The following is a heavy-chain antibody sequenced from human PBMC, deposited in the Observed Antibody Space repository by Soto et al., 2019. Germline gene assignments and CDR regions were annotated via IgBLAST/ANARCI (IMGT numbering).Heavy chain of an antibody. CDR2: IIPIFGTA. V-gene: IGHV1-69*01. CDR1: GGTFSSYA. CDR3: AAARRIAAAGTLDYFDY. Sequence: QVQLVQSGAEVKKPGSSVKVSCKASGGTFSSYAISWVRQAPGQGLEWMGGIIPIFGTANYAQKFQGRVTITADESTSTAYMELSSLRSEDTAVYYCAAARRIAAAGTLDYFDYWGQGTLVTVSS. J-gene: IGHJ4*02. D-gene: IGHD6-13*01.